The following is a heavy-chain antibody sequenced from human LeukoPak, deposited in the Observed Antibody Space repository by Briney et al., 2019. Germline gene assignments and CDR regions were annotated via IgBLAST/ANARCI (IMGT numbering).Heavy chain of an antibody. D-gene: IGHD4-17*01. Sequence: ASVKVSCKASGYTFTSYDINWVRQATGQGLEWMGWMNPNTGETGYAQKFQGRVTMTRSTSISTAYMDLSSLRSEDTALYFCTTGVGYGKSAPYFDTWGQGTMVTVSS. V-gene: IGHV1-8*01. CDR1: GYTFTSYD. CDR2: MNPNTGET. CDR3: TTGVGYGKSAPYFDT. J-gene: IGHJ3*02.